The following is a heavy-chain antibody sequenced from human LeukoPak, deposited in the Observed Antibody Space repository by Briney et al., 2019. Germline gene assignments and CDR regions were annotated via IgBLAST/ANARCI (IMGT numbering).Heavy chain of an antibody. CDR3: ATDLSGSYAFDI. J-gene: IGHJ3*02. V-gene: IGHV1-24*01. CDR1: GYTLTELS. CDR2: FDPEDGET. D-gene: IGHD3-10*01. Sequence: ASVEVSCKVSGYTLTELSMHWVRQAPGKGLEWMGGFDPEDGETIYAQKFQGRVTMTEDTSTDTAYMELSSLRSEDTAVYYCATDLSGSYAFDIWGQGTMVTVSS.